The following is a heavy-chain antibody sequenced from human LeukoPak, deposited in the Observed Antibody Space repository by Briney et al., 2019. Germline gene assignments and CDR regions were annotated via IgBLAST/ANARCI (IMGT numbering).Heavy chain of an antibody. Sequence: GGSLTLSCAASGFTVSSNYMSWVRQAPGKGLEWVSVIYSGGSTYYADSVKGRFTISRDNSKNTLYLQMNSLRAEDTAVYYCARGGTTVTNYWGQGTLVTVSS. V-gene: IGHV3-66*01. D-gene: IGHD4-17*01. CDR1: GFTVSSNY. CDR3: ARGGTTVTNY. J-gene: IGHJ4*02. CDR2: IYSGGST.